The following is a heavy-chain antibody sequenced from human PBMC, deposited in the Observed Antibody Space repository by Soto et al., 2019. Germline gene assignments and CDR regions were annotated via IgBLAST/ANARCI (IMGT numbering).Heavy chain of an antibody. Sequence: QVQLVQSGAEVKQPGSSVKVSCQASGVTFSSFAISWVRQAPGQGLEWMGGIIPIFRTPNYAQNFQGRVTIPADESTSSGYRETSRLRSEDTGVYFCARSTGSGFRTESHRGTGYDPWGQAPLVTVSS. CDR3: ARSTGSGFRTESHRGTGYDP. J-gene: IGHJ5*02. CDR1: GVTFSSFA. CDR2: IIPIFRTP. D-gene: IGHD5-12*01. V-gene: IGHV1-69*01.